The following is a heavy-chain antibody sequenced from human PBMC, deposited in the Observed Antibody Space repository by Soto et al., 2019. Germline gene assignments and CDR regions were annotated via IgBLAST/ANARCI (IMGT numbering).Heavy chain of an antibody. CDR1: GFTFSSYS. CDR3: ARFLWFGEMDV. D-gene: IGHD3-10*01. V-gene: IGHV3-48*01. Sequence: GGSLRLSCAASGFTFSSYSMNWVRQAPGKGLEWVSCISSSSSTIYYADSVKGRFTISRDNAKNSLYLQMNSLRAEDTAVYYCARFLWFGEMDVWGQGTTVTVSS. CDR2: ISSSSSTI. J-gene: IGHJ6*02.